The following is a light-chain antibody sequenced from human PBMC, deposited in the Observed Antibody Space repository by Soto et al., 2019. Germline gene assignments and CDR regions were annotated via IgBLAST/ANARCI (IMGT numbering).Light chain of an antibody. Sequence: EIVLTQSPGTLSLSPGERVTLSCRASQSIYNNYLAWYQQKPGQAPRLLMYGASTRITGIPDRFSGSGSGTDFTLTIIRLEPEDFAVYYCQHYVNSPRTFGQGTKVEIK. CDR2: GAS. V-gene: IGKV3-20*01. J-gene: IGKJ1*01. CDR3: QHYVNSPRT. CDR1: QSIYNNY.